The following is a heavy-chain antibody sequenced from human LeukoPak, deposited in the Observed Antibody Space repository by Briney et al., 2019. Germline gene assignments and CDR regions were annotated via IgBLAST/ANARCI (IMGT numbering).Heavy chain of an antibody. Sequence: ESGPTLVNPTQTLTLTCTLSGFSLSTSGVGVGWIRQPPGKALEWLALIYWNDDKRYSPSLKSRLTITKDTSKNQVVLTMTNMDPVDTATYYCARQIAAADFDYWGQGTLVTVSS. CDR2: IYWNDDK. V-gene: IGHV2-5*01. CDR3: ARQIAAADFDY. CDR1: GFSLSTSGVG. D-gene: IGHD6-13*01. J-gene: IGHJ4*02.